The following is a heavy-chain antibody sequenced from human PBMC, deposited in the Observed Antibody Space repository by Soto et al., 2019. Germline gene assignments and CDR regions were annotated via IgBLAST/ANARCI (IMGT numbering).Heavy chain of an antibody. V-gene: IGHV4-30-4*01. Sequence: KPSETLSLTCSVYGGSISSAEHYWSWIRQPPGKGLEWIGYIYYSGSTYDNPSLRRRITISIDTSKNQFSLKLSSMTAAGTAVYYRARGPDYHMDVWGQGTTVTVYS. J-gene: IGHJ6*02. CDR2: IYYSGST. CDR1: GGSISSAEHY. CDR3: ARGPDYHMDV.